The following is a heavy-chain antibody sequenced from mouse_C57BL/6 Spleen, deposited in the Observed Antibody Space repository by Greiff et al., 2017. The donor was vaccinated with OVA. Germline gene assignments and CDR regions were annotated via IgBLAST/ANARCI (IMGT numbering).Heavy chain of an antibody. Sequence: QVQLQQSGAELVRPGASVKLSCKASGYTFTDYYINWVKQRPGQGLEWIARIYPGSGNTYYNEKFKGKATLTAEKSSSTAYMQLSSLTSEDSAVYFCARERLGYAMDYWGQGTSVTVSS. CDR2: IYPGSGNT. V-gene: IGHV1-76*01. D-gene: IGHD4-1*01. CDR3: ARERLGYAMDY. J-gene: IGHJ4*01. CDR1: GYTFTDYY.